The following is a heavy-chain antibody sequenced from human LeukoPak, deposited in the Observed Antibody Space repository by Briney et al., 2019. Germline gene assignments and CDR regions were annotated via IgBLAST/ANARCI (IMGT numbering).Heavy chain of an antibody. J-gene: IGHJ4*02. CDR3: ARLYSSSWDYFDY. Sequence: SETLSLTCAVYGGSFSGYYWSWIRQPPGKGLEWIGEINHSGSTNYNPSLKSRVTISVDTSKNQFSLKLSSVTAADTAVYYCARLYSSSWDYFDYWGQGPLVTVSS. CDR2: INHSGST. CDR1: GGSFSGYY. D-gene: IGHD6-6*01. V-gene: IGHV4-34*01.